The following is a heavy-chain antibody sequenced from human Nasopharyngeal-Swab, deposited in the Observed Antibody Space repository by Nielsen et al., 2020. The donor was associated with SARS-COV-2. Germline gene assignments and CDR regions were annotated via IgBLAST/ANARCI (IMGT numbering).Heavy chain of an antibody. CDR3: ARDSYCSGGSCYPGYYYYGMDV. CDR1: GYSLPSYW. CDR2: IYPGDSDT. D-gene: IGHD2-15*01. J-gene: IGHJ6*02. Sequence: GESPNTHRKGFGYSLPSYWIGRVRQMPGKGVEWMGIIYPGDSDTRYSPSFQGQVTISADKSISTAYLQWSSLKASDTAMYYCARDSYCSGGSCYPGYYYYGMDVWGQGTTVTVSS. V-gene: IGHV5-51*01.